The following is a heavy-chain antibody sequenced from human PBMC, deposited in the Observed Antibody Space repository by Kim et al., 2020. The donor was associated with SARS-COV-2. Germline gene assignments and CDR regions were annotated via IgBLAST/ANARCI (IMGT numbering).Heavy chain of an antibody. V-gene: IGHV3-11*06. Sequence: RFTIARDNAKNSLYLQMNSLRAEDTAVYYCARGIRFLEWLGGYDHYYFDYWGQGTLVTVSS. J-gene: IGHJ4*02. D-gene: IGHD3-3*01. CDR3: ARGIRFLEWLGGYDHYYFDY.